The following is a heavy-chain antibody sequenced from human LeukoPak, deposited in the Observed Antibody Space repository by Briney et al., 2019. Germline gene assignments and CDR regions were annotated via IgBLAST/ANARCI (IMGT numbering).Heavy chain of an antibody. CDR1: GFSLSTSGVG. D-gene: IGHD3-3*01. V-gene: IGHV2-5*01. J-gene: IGHJ4*02. CDR2: IYWNDDK. Sequence: SGPTLVKPTQTLTLTCAFSGFSLSTSGVGVGWIRQPPGKALEWLALIYWNDDKRYSPSLKSRLTITKDTSKNQVVLTMTNMDPVDTATYYCAHTDYDFWSGYSYFDYWGQGTLVTVSS. CDR3: AHTDYDFWSGYSYFDY.